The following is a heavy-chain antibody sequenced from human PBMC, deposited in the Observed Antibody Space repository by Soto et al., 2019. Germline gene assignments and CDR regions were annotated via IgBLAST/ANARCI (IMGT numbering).Heavy chain of an antibody. D-gene: IGHD3-3*01. CDR1: GFSFSTND. V-gene: IGHV3-11*01. J-gene: IGHJ1*01. CDR3: ARDLEYFLH. CDR2: ISRGGSSI. Sequence: QVQLVESGGGFVKPGGSLRLACVASGFSFSTNDMTWIRQAPGKGLEWVSHISRGGSSIYYADSVRGRFTISRDNAKNSLYLQMNSLRVEDTAVYYCARDLEYFLHWGQGTLVTVSS.